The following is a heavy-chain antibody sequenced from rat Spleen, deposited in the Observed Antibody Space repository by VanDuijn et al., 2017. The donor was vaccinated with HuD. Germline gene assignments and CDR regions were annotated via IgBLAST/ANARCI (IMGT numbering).Heavy chain of an antibody. CDR3: TRRGHTMGLTSRYFDY. Sequence: EVQLVESGGGLVQPGRSLKLSCSASGFTFSDYTMAWVRQAPKKGLEWVAAIVDDGSSTYYGDSVKGRFTISRDNAKSTLYLQMNSLRSEDTATYYCTRRGHTMGLTSRYFDYWGQGVMVTVSS. J-gene: IGHJ2*01. CDR2: IVDDGSST. CDR1: GFTFSDYT. D-gene: IGHD1-9*01. V-gene: IGHV5-17*01.